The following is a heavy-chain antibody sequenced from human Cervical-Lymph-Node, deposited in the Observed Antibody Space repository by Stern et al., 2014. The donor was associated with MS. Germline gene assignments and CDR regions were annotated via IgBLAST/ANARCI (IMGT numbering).Heavy chain of an antibody. Sequence: ESGPVLVKPTETLTLTCTVSGFSLSNTRMRVTWIRQPPGKALEWLAPFFSNDEKSYNTSLRSRLPISKDTSKSQVVLTMTNVDPVDTATYYCARMSAGSRYYYGLDVWGQGTTVIVSS. V-gene: IGHV2-26*01. D-gene: IGHD3-10*01. CDR2: FFSNDEK. CDR3: ARMSAGSRYYYGLDV. J-gene: IGHJ6*02. CDR1: GFSLSNTRMR.